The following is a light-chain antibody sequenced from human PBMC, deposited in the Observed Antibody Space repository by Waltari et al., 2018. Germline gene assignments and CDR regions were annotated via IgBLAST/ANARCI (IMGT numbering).Light chain of an antibody. CDR2: DAS. CDR1: QGISSY. J-gene: IGKJ3*01. Sequence: VLTQSPATLSLSPGERATLASRAGQGISSYLAWYRRKPGQPPSLLIYDASNGATGIPARFSGSGSGTDFTLTISSLGPEDFAVYYCQQRYSWPATFGPGTKVAIK. V-gene: IGKV3-11*01. CDR3: QQRYSWPAT.